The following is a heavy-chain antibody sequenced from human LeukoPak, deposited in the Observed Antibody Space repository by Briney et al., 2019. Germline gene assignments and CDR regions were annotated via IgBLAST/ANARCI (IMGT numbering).Heavy chain of an antibody. CDR2: ISSSSSYI. CDR3: ARDYGDYGLDY. D-gene: IGHD4-17*01. CDR1: GFTFSTYN. V-gene: IGHV3-21*01. Sequence: GGSLRLSCATSGFTFSTYNINWVRQAPGKGPEWVSSISSSSSYIYYEDSVKGRFTISRDNVKNSVYLQMNSLRAEDTAVYYCARDYGDYGLDYWGQGTLVTVSS. J-gene: IGHJ4*02.